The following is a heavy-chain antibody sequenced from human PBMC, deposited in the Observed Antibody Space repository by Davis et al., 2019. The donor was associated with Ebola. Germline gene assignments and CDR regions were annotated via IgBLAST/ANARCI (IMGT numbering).Heavy chain of an antibody. CDR3: AKAPDASTWKDYFES. D-gene: IGHD1-1*01. V-gene: IGHV3-48*01. J-gene: IGHJ4*02. CDR1: GFTFGDYA. Sequence: GGSLRLSCTASGFTFGDYAMNWVRQAPGRGLEWIAYISSSSGTIYYADSMKGRFTISRDNAKNSLYLQMNNLRVEDSATYYCAKAPDASTWKDYFESWGQGTLITVSS. CDR2: ISSSSGTI.